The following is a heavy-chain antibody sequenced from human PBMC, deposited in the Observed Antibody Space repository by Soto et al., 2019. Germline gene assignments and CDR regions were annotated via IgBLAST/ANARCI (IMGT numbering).Heavy chain of an antibody. J-gene: IGHJ5*02. Sequence: GESLKISCKGSGYSFTSYWISWVRQMPGKGLEWMGRIDPSDSYTNYSPSFQGHVTISADKSISTAYLQWSSLKASDTAMYYCARHRPPRGVATRWFDPWGQGPLVTVSS. V-gene: IGHV5-10-1*01. CDR2: IDPSDSYT. D-gene: IGHD5-12*01. CDR1: GYSFTSYW. CDR3: ARHRPPRGVATRWFDP.